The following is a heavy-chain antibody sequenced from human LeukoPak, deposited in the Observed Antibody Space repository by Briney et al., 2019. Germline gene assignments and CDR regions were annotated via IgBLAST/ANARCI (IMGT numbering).Heavy chain of an antibody. CDR2: INHSGST. J-gene: IGHJ5*02. D-gene: IGHD2-15*01. CDR1: GGSFSGYY. CDR3: ARAVLGYCSGGSCFDWFDP. V-gene: IGHV4-34*01. Sequence: SETPSLTCAVYGGSFSGYYWSWIRQPPGKGLEWIGEINHSGSTNYNPSLKSRVTISVDTSKNQFSLKLSSMTAADTAVYYCARAVLGYCSGGSCFDWFDPWGQGTLVTVSS.